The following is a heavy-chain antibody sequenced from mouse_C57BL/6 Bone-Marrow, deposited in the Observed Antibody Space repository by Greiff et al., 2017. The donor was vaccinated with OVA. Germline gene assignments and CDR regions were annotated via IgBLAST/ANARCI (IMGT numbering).Heavy chain of an antibody. V-gene: IGHV1-7*01. D-gene: IGHD2-2*01. J-gene: IGHJ4*01. CDR1: GYTFTSYW. CDR2: INPSSGYT. CDR3: ARLAISTMFTSYYAMDY. Sequence: QVQLQQSGAELAKPGASVKLSCKASGYTFTSYWMHWVKQRPGQGLEWIGYINPSSGYTKYNQKFKDKATLTADKSSSTAYMQLSSLTYEDSAVYYCARLAISTMFTSYYAMDYWGQGTSVTVSS.